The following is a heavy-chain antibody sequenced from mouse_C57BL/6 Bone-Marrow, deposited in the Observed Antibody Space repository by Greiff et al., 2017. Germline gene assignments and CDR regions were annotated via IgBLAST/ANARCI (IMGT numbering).Heavy chain of an antibody. CDR3: ARSRLLRCDY. Sequence: VQLQQSGAELVKPGASVKLSCTASGFNITDYYMHWVKQRTEQGLEWIGRIDPADGDTKYAPNFQGKATITADTSSNTAYLQLSSLTSEDTAVYYCARSRLLRCDYWGQGTTVTVSS. CDR1: GFNITDYY. D-gene: IGHD3-2*02. J-gene: IGHJ2*01. V-gene: IGHV14-2*01. CDR2: IDPADGDT.